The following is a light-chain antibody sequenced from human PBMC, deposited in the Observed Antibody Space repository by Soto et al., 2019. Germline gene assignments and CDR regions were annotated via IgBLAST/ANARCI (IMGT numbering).Light chain of an antibody. CDR1: QDIGND. V-gene: IGKV1-6*01. CDR3: LQDYISPLT. J-gene: IGKJ5*01. Sequence: AIQMTQSPSSLSASVGDRVTITCRATQDIGNDLGWYQQKPGKAPKLLIYAASSLQSGVPSRFSGSGSGTDFTLTISSLQTEDFATYYCLQDYISPLTFAQGTRLENK. CDR2: AAS.